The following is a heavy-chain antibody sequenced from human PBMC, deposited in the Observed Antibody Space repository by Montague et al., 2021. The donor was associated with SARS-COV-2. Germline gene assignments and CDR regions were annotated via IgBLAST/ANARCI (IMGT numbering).Heavy chain of an antibody. CDR1: GITFSSYA. J-gene: IGHJ4*02. Sequence: SLRLSCAASGITFSSYAMHWVRQAPGKGLEWVAVISYDGSNKYYADPVXGLFTISRDNSKNTLYLQMNSLRAEDTAVYYCAREGLSGSYYGFLDYWGQGTLVTVSS. D-gene: IGHD3-10*01. CDR2: ISYDGSNK. V-gene: IGHV3-30-3*01. CDR3: AREGLSGSYYGFLDY.